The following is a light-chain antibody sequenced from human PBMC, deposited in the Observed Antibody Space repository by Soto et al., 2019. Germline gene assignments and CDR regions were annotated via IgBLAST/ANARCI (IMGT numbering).Light chain of an antibody. CDR1: QSISSW. CDR3: QQYNSYPYT. J-gene: IGKJ2*01. CDR2: DAS. Sequence: DIQMTQSPSTLSASVGDRVTITCRASQSISSWLAWYQQKPGKPPKLLIYDASSLESGVPSRFSGSGSGTDFTLTISSLQPDDFATYYCQQYNSYPYTFGQGTKLEIK. V-gene: IGKV1-5*01.